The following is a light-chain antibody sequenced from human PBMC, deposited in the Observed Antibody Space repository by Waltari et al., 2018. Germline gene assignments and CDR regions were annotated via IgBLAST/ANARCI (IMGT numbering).Light chain of an antibody. Sequence: QSALTQPPSASGSPGQSVNISCTGTSSDIGGYKFVSWFQQHPGKAPKLVIYDVNERPSGVPDRFSGSKSGSTATLTVSGLQAEDEADYYCSSYGGKNNLIFGGGTTLTV. V-gene: IGLV2-8*01. CDR1: SSDIGGYKF. CDR3: SSYGGKNNLI. J-gene: IGLJ2*01. CDR2: DVN.